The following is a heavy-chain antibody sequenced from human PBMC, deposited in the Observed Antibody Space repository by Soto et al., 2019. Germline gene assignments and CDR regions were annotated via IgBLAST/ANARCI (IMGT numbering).Heavy chain of an antibody. Sequence: QVQLVQSGAEVKKPGASVKVSCKASGYTFTSYYMHWVRQAPGQGLEWMGIINHSGGSTSYAQKFQGRVTMTRDTSTSTVYMELSSLRSEDTAVYYCARGCSSTSCYIDWFDPWGQGTLVTVSS. CDR3: ARGCSSTSCYIDWFDP. J-gene: IGHJ5*02. V-gene: IGHV1-46*01. CDR1: GYTFTSYY. CDR2: INHSGGST. D-gene: IGHD2-2*02.